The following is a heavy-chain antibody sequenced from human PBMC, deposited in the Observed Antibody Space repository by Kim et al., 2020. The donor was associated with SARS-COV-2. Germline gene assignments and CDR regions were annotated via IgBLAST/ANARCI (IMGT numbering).Heavy chain of an antibody. CDR3: AKAVADPSVFDY. CDR2: IYSGGSST. J-gene: IGHJ4*02. Sequence: GGSLRLSCAASGFTFSSYAMSWVRQAPGKGLEWVSVIYSGGSSTYYADSVKGRFTISRDNSKNTLYLQMNSLRAEDTAVYYCAKAVADPSVFDYRGQGTL. V-gene: IGHV3-23*03. D-gene: IGHD6-19*01. CDR1: GFTFSSYA.